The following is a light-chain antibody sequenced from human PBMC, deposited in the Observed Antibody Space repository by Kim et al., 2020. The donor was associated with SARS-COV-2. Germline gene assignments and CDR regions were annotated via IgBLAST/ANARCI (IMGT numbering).Light chain of an antibody. CDR3: TSYKSNSYV. Sequence: QSALTQPASVSGSPGQSITISCTGTSSDVGGYNYVSWEQQYPGKAPKLMIYDVIKRPSGISNRFSGSKSGNTASLTISGLQAEDEADYYCTSYKSNSYVFGTGTKVTVL. CDR2: DVI. V-gene: IGLV2-14*03. CDR1: SSDVGGYNY. J-gene: IGLJ1*01.